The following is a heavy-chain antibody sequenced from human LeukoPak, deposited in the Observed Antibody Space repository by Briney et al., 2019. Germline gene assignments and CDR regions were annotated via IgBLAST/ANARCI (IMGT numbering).Heavy chain of an antibody. Sequence: ASVKVSCKASGYTFTSSAMNWVRQAPRQGLEWMGWINTNTGNPTYAQGFTGRFVFSLDTSVSTAYLQISSLKAEDTAVYYRARDTYSSAWYWYGLDVWGQGTTVTVSS. V-gene: IGHV7-4-1*02. D-gene: IGHD6-13*01. CDR1: GYTFTSSA. CDR2: INTNTGNP. CDR3: ARDTYSSAWYWYGLDV. J-gene: IGHJ6*02.